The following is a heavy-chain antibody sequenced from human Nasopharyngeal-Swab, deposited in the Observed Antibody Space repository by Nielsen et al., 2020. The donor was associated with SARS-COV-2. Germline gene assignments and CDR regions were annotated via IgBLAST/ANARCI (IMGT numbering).Heavy chain of an antibody. D-gene: IGHD2-15*01. Sequence: SVKVSCKASGGTFNTYAITWVRQAPGQGLEWLGRIIPSLERSNYAQRFQGRVTITADKSTSTFYMELSSLRFEDTAVYYCASRVVPPTGFDYWGQGTLVTVSS. V-gene: IGHV1-69*04. CDR3: ASRVVPPTGFDY. CDR2: IIPSLERS. CDR1: GGTFNTYA. J-gene: IGHJ4*02.